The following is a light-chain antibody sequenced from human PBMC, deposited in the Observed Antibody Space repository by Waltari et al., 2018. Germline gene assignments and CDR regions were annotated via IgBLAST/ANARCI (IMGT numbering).Light chain of an antibody. CDR2: DVS. CDR3: QQRNKWPLT. V-gene: IGKV3-11*01. Sequence: DIVLTQSPANLSLSPGERATLSCRASQSVANFLAWYQQKPGQAPRLLIYDVSNRATDIPARFSGSGFATDFTLTISDVEPEDIAVYYCQQRNKWPLTFGGGTKVEIK. J-gene: IGKJ4*01. CDR1: QSVANF.